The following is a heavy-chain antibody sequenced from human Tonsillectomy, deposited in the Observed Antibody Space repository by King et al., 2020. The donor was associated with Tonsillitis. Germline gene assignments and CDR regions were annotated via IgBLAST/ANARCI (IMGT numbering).Heavy chain of an antibody. CDR3: ATSGYYTGDFDY. D-gene: IGHD3-3*01. CDR2: ISGYNGAT. Sequence: QLVQSGAEVKKPGASVKVSCKTSGYTFTSYGICWVRQAPGQGLEWMGWISGYNGATNYAQKFQDRVTLTTDTSTSTAYVELRSLRSDDTAVYYCATSGYYTGDFDYWGQGTLVTVSS. V-gene: IGHV1-18*01. CDR1: GYTFTSYG. J-gene: IGHJ4*02.